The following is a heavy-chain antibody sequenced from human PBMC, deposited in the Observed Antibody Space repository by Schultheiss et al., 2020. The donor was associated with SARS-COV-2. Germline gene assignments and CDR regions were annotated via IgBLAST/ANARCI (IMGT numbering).Heavy chain of an antibody. CDR3: ARVLGYSYGNFDY. CDR2: ISWNSGSI. Sequence: SLKISCAASGFTFDDYAMHWVRQAPGKGLEWVSGISWNSGSIGYADSVKGRFTISRDNAKNSLYLQMNSLRAEDTALYYCARVLGYSYGNFDYWGQGTLVTVSS. J-gene: IGHJ4*02. V-gene: IGHV3-9*01. CDR1: GFTFDDYA. D-gene: IGHD5-18*01.